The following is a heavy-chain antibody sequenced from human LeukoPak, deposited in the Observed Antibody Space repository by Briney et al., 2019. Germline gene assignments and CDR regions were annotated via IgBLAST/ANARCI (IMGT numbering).Heavy chain of an antibody. J-gene: IGHJ6*03. CDR1: GGSISSYY. D-gene: IGHD2-2*01. Sequence: SETLSLTCTVSGGSISSYYWSWIRQPPGKGLEWIGYIYYSGSTNYNPSLKSRVTISVDTSKNRFSLKLSSVTAADTAVYYCARYREAAIRYYYYYMDVWGKGTTVTVSS. V-gene: IGHV4-59*01. CDR2: IYYSGST. CDR3: ARYREAAIRYYYYYMDV.